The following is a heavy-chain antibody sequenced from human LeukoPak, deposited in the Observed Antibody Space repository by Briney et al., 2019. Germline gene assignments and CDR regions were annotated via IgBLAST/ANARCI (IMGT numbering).Heavy chain of an antibody. CDR1: GYTFIGHY. J-gene: IGHJ4*02. CDR3: ARGPEYGGTIDY. CDR2: INPNSDAT. D-gene: IGHD4-23*01. V-gene: IGHV1-2*02. Sequence: ASVRVSCKASGYTFIGHYIHWVRQAPGQGLEWMGWINPNSDATKYSQKFQGRVTMTRDTSISTTYMDLTRLTSDDTAVYYCARGPEYGGTIDYWGQGTLVTVSS.